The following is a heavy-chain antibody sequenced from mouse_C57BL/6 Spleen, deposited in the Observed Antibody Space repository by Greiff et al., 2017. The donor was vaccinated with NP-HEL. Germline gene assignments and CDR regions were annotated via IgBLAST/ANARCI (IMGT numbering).Heavy chain of an antibody. CDR2: IWSGGST. J-gene: IGHJ4*01. D-gene: IGHD2-5*01. V-gene: IGHV2-2*01. CDR1: GFSLTSYG. CDR3: ARNWGSNYHYAMDY. Sequence: QVQLKESGPGLVQPSQSLSITCTVSGFSLTSYGVHWVRQSPGKGLEWLGVIWSGGSTDYNAAFISRLSISKDNSKSQVFFKMNSLQADDTAIYYCARNWGSNYHYAMDYWGQGTSVTVSS.